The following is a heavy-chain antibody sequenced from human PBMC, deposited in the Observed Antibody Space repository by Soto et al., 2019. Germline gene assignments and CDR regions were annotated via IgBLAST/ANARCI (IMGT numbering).Heavy chain of an antibody. D-gene: IGHD3-22*01. CDR1: GYTLTELS. CDR3: ATRSVYYDSSGYYSGWFDP. Sequence: AASVKVSCTVSGYTLTELSMHWVRQAPGKGLEWMGGFDPEDGETIYAQKFQGRVTMTEDTSTDTAYMELSSLRSEDTAVYYCATRSVYYDSSGYYSGWFDPWGQGTLVTVSS. CDR2: FDPEDGET. J-gene: IGHJ5*02. V-gene: IGHV1-24*01.